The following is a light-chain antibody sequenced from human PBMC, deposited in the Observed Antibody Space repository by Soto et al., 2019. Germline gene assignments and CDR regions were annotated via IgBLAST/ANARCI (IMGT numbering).Light chain of an antibody. Sequence: IQVTQVPFTLSGCVGEGVTIPCRASQTISSWLAWYQQKPGKAPKLLIYKASTLKSGVPSRFSGSGSGTEFTLTISSLQPDDFATYYCQHYNSYSEAFGQGTKVDNK. CDR3: QHYNSYSEA. V-gene: IGKV1-5*03. CDR1: QTISSW. CDR2: KAS. J-gene: IGKJ1*01.